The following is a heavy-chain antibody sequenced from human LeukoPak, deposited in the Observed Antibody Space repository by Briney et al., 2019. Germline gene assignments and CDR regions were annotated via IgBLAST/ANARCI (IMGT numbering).Heavy chain of an antibody. J-gene: IGHJ5*02. CDR1: GGSISSYY. V-gene: IGHV4-39*07. CDR2: IYYSGST. CDR3: ARDVSDFWSGYYGEYNWFDP. Sequence: SETLSLTCTVSGGSISSYYWSWIRQPPGKGLEWIGSIYYSGSTYYNPSLKSRVTISVDTSKNQFSLKLSSVTAADTAVYYCARDVSDFWSGYYGEYNWFDPWGQGTLVTVSS. D-gene: IGHD3-3*01.